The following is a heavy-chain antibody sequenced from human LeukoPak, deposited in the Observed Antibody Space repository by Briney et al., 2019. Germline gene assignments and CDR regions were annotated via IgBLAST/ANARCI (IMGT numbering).Heavy chain of an antibody. CDR3: ARDWRIAAAQTPGY. J-gene: IGHJ4*02. Sequence: ASVKVSCKASGYTFTSYAMHWVRQAPGQRLEWMGWINAGNGNTKYSQKFQGRVTITRDTSASTAYMELSSLRSDDTAVYYCARDWRIAAAQTPGYWGQGTLVTVSS. V-gene: IGHV1-3*01. CDR1: GYTFTSYA. CDR2: INAGNGNT. D-gene: IGHD6-13*01.